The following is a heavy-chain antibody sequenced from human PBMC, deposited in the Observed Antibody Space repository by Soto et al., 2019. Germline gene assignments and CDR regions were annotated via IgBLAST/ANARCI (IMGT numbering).Heavy chain of an antibody. V-gene: IGHV4-31*03. J-gene: IGHJ3*02. CDR3: ARESGLSIAGLGTFDI. D-gene: IGHD6-6*01. CDR2: VFQSGNT. CDR1: GGSITSGVYY. Sequence: SLTCTVSGGSITSGVYYWSWIRQHPGKGLEWIGYVFQSGNTKFNPSLKSRLSMSVDTSKNQFSLKLSSVTDADTAVYFCARESGLSIAGLGTFDIWGQGTMVTVSS.